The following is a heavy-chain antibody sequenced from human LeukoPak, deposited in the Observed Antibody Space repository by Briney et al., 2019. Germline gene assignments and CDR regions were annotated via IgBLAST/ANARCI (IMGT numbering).Heavy chain of an antibody. V-gene: IGHV3-74*01. CDR3: ARGFGYDNILTY. Sequence: PGGSLGLSCAASGFSFSSYWMHWVRQAPGKGLVWVSRINSDGSSTSYADSVKGRFTISRDNAKNTLYLQMNSLRAEDTAVYYCARGFGYDNILTYWGQGTLVTVSS. CDR1: GFSFSSYW. D-gene: IGHD5-12*01. CDR2: INSDGSST. J-gene: IGHJ4*02.